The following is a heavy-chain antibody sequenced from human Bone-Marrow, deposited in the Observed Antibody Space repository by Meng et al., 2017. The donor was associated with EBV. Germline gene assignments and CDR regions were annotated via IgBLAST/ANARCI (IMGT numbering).Heavy chain of an antibody. D-gene: IGHD3-9*01. CDR1: GGSLSGYF. Sequence: QGPPNQWGAGLLEPSETLSLTCAVYGGSLSGYFWSWIRQPPGKGLEWIGEISHSGSTDYNPSLKSRVTISVDTSKNQFSLKLSSVTAADTAVYYCARGRDYDILTGYYTPFDYWGQGTLVTVSS. V-gene: IGHV4-34*01. J-gene: IGHJ4*02. CDR3: ARGRDYDILTGYYTPFDY. CDR2: ISHSGST.